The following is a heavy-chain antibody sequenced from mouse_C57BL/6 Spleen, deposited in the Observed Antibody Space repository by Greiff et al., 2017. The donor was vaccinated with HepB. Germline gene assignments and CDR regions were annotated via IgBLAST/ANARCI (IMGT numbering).Heavy chain of an antibody. CDR2: ISYDGSN. CDR3: ARGKTALQGFDY. CDR1: GYSITSGYY. J-gene: IGHJ2*01. Sequence: VQLVESGPGLVKPSQSLSLTCSVTGYSITSGYYWNWIRQFPGNKLEWMGYISYDGSNNYNPSLKNRISITRDTSKNQFFLKLNSVTTEDTATYYCARGKTALQGFDYWGQGTTLTVSS. D-gene: IGHD3-2*01. V-gene: IGHV3-6*01.